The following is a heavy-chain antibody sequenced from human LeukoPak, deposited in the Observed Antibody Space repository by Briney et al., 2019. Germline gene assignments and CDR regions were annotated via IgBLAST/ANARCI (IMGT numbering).Heavy chain of an antibody. Sequence: ASVKVSCKVSGYTLTELSMHWVRQAPGKGLEWMGGFDPEDGETIYAQKFQGRVTMTEDTSTDTAYMELSSLRSEDTAVYYCADYIMTLDAFDIWGQGTMVNVSS. CDR2: FDPEDGET. V-gene: IGHV1-24*01. CDR3: ADYIMTLDAFDI. CDR1: GYTLTELS. D-gene: IGHD4/OR15-4a*01. J-gene: IGHJ3*02.